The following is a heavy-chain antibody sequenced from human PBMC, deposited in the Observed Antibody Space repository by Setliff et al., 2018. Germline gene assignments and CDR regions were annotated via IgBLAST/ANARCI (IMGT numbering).Heavy chain of an antibody. J-gene: IGHJ4*02. V-gene: IGHV3-23*01. CDR1: GFDYA. CDR3: ARFAKCGGHCWNDY. D-gene: IGHD2-21*02. Sequence: PVGSLRLSCVGSGFDYAMSWVRQAPGKRLEWVSSISGGADKTYYADSVRGRFTISRDNSKNILYLQMNSLRPEDTAVYYCARFAKCGGHCWNDYWGQGTRVTVSS. CDR2: ISGGADKT.